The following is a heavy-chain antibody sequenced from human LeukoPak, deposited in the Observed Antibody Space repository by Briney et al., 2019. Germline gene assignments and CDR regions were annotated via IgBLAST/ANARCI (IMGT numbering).Heavy chain of an antibody. J-gene: IGHJ5*02. CDR1: VGSLTSYY. V-gene: IGHV4-59*08. Sequence: SETLSLTCILYVGSLTSYYWSWIRPPPGKGRGWIGYIYYRGSTNYNPSLKSRVTISVDTSKNQFSLKLSSVTAADTAVYYCARTLTYYYDSSGPGVWFDPWGQGTLVTVSS. CDR2: IYYRGST. D-gene: IGHD3-22*01. CDR3: ARTLTYYYDSSGPGVWFDP.